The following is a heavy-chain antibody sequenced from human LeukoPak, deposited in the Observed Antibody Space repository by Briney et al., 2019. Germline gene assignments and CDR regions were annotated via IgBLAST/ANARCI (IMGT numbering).Heavy chain of an antibody. CDR1: GFTFSNYW. Sequence: GGSLRLSCAASGFTFSNYWMTWVRQAPGKGLEWVSATSTSSGSAYYADSVKGRFTISRDNSKNTLYLQMDSLRADDTAVYYCARYSGSYYYPPAWDLWGQGTLVTVSS. J-gene: IGHJ4*02. CDR3: ARYSGSYYYPPAWDL. CDR2: TSTSSGSA. V-gene: IGHV3-23*01. D-gene: IGHD1-26*01.